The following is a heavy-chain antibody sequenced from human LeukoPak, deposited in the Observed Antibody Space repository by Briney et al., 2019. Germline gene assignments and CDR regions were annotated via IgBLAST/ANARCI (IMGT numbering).Heavy chain of an antibody. V-gene: IGHV1-8*01. CDR1: GYTFTSYD. Sequence: ASVKVSCKASGYTFTSYDINWVRQAPGQGLEWMGWMNPNSGNTGYAQKFQGRVTMTRNTSISTAYMELSSLRSEDTAVYYCARELNIVGDFPGYWGQGTLVTVSS. D-gene: IGHD1-26*01. CDR3: ARELNIVGDFPGY. CDR2: MNPNSGNT. J-gene: IGHJ4*02.